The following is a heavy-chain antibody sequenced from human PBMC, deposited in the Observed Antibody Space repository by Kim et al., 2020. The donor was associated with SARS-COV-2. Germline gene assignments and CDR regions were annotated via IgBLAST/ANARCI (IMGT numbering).Heavy chain of an antibody. Sequence: GGSLRLSCAASGFTFSSYSMNWVRQAPGKGLEWVSSISSSSSYIYYADSVKGRFTISRDNAKNSLYLQMNSLRAEDTAVYYCARDQIAVGPPDGMDVWGQGTTVTVSS. CDR3: ARDQIAVGPPDGMDV. V-gene: IGHV3-21*01. D-gene: IGHD6-19*01. CDR1: GFTFSSYS. CDR2: ISSSSSYI. J-gene: IGHJ6*02.